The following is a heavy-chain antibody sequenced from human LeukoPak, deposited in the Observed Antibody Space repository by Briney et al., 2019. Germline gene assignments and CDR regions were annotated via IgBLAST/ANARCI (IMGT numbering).Heavy chain of an antibody. D-gene: IGHD3-10*01. CDR2: IIPIFGTA. CDR3: AGGLAEGSYYYGMDV. J-gene: IGHJ6*02. Sequence: SVKVSCKASGGTFSSYAISWVRQAPGQGLEWMGGIIPIFGTANYAQKFQGRVTITADESTSTAYMELSSLRSEDTAVYYCAGGLAEGSYYYGMDVWGQGTTVTVSS. CDR1: GGTFSSYA. V-gene: IGHV1-69*01.